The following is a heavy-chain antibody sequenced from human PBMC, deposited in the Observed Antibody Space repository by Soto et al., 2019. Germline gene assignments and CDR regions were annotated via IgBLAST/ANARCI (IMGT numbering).Heavy chain of an antibody. V-gene: IGHV3-30-3*01. CDR2: ISYDGSNK. D-gene: IGHD3-22*01. J-gene: IGHJ5*02. CDR3: ARDHRGDYYETSGYYPGS. Sequence: GGSLRLSCAASGFSFNNFAMHWVRQAPGKGLQWVAIISYDGSNKYYADSVKGRFTISRDNSENTLYLLMNSLRAEDTAVYYCARDHRGDYYETSGYYPGSWGQGAQVTVSS. CDR1: GFSFNNFA.